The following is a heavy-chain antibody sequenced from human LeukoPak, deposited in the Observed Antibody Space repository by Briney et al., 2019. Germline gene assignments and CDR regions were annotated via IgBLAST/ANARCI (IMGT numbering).Heavy chain of an antibody. CDR2: IIPIFGTA. V-gene: IGHV1-69*05. CDR3: ARVAMKHDSSGYGGFD. CDR1: GGTFSSYA. J-gene: IGHJ4*02. Sequence: SVKVSCKASGGTFSSYAISWVRQAPGQGLEWMGGIIPIFGTANYAQKFQGRVTITTDESTSTAYMELSSLRSEDTAVYYCARVAMKHDSSGYGGFDWGQGTLVTVSS. D-gene: IGHD3-22*01.